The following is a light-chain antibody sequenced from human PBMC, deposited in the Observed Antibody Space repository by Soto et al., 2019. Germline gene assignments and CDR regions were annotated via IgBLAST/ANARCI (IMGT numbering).Light chain of an antibody. CDR3: QQYNSYSRT. V-gene: IGKV1-5*03. Sequence: DIQMTQSPSTLSASVGDRVTITCRASQSISSWLAWYQQKPGKAPKLLIYKASSLESEVPSRFSGSGCGTEFTLTISSLQPDDFATYYCQQYNSYSRTFGQGTKVEIK. J-gene: IGKJ1*01. CDR1: QSISSW. CDR2: KAS.